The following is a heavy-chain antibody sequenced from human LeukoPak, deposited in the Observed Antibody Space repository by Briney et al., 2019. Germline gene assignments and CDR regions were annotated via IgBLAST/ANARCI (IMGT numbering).Heavy chain of an antibody. Sequence: GGSLRLSCAASGFTFPTYAMSWVRQAPGKGLEWVSAISGSGGSTYYADSVKGRFTIFRDNSKNTLYLQINSLRAEDTAVYYCARSSGWYHRGPDYYYYYMDVWGKGTTVTVS. J-gene: IGHJ6*03. CDR1: GFTFPTYA. CDR2: ISGSGGST. V-gene: IGHV3-23*01. CDR3: ARSSGWYHRGPDYYYYYMDV. D-gene: IGHD6-19*01.